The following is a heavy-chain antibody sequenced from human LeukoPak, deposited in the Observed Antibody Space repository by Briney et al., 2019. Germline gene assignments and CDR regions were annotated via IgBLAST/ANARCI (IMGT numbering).Heavy chain of an antibody. CDR3: ARDRYYYGSGSWGYFDY. Sequence: SETLSLTCTVSGDSISSYYWSWIRQPPGKGLEWIGYIYYSGSTNYNPSLKSRVTISVDTSKNQFSLKLSSVTAADTAMYYCARDRYYYGSGSWGYFDYWGQGTLVTVSS. V-gene: IGHV4-59*01. D-gene: IGHD3-10*01. CDR2: IYYSGST. J-gene: IGHJ4*02. CDR1: GDSISSYY.